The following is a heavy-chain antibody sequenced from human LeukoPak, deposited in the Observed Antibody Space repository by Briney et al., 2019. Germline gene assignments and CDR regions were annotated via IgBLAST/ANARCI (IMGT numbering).Heavy chain of an antibody. V-gene: IGHV4-39*01. CDR1: GGSISSSSYY. CDR3: VNGHYDFWSGYYYFDY. D-gene: IGHD3-3*01. Sequence: SETLSLTCTVSGGSISSSSYYWGGIRQPPGKGLEWIGSIYYSGSTYYNPSLKSRVTISVDTSKNQFSLKLSSVTAADTAVYYCVNGHYDFWSGYYYFDYWGQGTLVTVSS. J-gene: IGHJ4*02. CDR2: IYYSGST.